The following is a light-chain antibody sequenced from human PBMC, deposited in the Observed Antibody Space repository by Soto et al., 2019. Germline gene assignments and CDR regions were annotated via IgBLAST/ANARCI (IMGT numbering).Light chain of an antibody. CDR2: DVS. CDR3: NSFRSSNPPYYV. V-gene: IGLV2-14*01. CDR1: SSDVGGYNY. J-gene: IGLJ1*01. Sequence: QSVLTQPASVSGSPGQSITISCTGTSSDVGGYNYVSWYRQHPGKAPKLMIYDVSNRPSGVSNRFSGSKSGNTASLTISGLQADDEADYYRNSFRSSNPPYYVFGTGTKVTVL.